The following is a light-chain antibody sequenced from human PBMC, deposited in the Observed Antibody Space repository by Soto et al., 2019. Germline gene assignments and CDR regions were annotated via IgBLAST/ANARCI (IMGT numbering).Light chain of an antibody. J-gene: IGKJ1*01. CDR2: DAS. V-gene: IGKV1-5*01. Sequence: DIPMTQSPSTVSASVGDRVTITCRASQNIYHWLAWYQQKPGKAPKLLIFDASNLESGVPSRFSGSASGTEFTLTISSLQPDDFATYYCQHYQTYPWTFGQGTKVAFK. CDR3: QHYQTYPWT. CDR1: QNIYHW.